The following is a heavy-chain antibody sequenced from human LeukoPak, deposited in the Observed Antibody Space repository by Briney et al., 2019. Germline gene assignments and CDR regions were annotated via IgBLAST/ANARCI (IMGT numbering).Heavy chain of an antibody. D-gene: IGHD4-23*01. CDR2: IGASSGTT. CDR3: ARPFGGNSKGFDY. Sequence: GGSLRLSCAASGFTFGSYAMIWVRQAPGKGLEWVSAIGASSGTTYYTDSVKGRFTISKDYSKNTLYLQMNSLRADDTAVYYWARPFGGNSKGFDYWGQGTLVTVSS. CDR1: GFTFGSYA. J-gene: IGHJ4*02. V-gene: IGHV3-23*01.